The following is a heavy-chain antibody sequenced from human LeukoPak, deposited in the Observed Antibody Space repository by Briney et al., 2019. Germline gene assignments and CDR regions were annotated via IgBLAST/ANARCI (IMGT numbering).Heavy chain of an antibody. CDR3: ANSVVGAPELDY. D-gene: IGHD1-26*01. J-gene: IGHJ4*02. Sequence: PGGSLRLSCAASGFTFSSYSMNWVRQAPGKGLEWVSFISSGSSYIYYADSVKGRFTLSRDNAKNSLFLHMNSLRAEDTAVYYCANSVVGAPELDYWGQGTLVTVSS. CDR2: ISSGSSYI. CDR1: GFTFSSYS. V-gene: IGHV3-21*04.